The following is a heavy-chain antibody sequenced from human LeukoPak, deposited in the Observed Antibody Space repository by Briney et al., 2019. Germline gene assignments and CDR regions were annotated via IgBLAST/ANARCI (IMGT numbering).Heavy chain of an antibody. D-gene: IGHD2-2*01. CDR2: ISGSGGST. V-gene: IGHV3-23*01. Sequence: GGSLRLSCAASGFTFSSYAMSWVRQAPGKGLEWVSAISGSGGSTYYADSVKGRFTISRGNSKNTLYLQMNSLRAEDTAVYYCAKFPVGYCSSTSCYEWGQGTLVTVSS. CDR1: GFTFSSYA. J-gene: IGHJ4*02. CDR3: AKFPVGYCSSTSCYE.